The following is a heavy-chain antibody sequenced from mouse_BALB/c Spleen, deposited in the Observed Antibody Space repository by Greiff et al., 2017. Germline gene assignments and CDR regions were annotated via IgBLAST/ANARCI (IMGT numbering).Heavy chain of an antibody. J-gene: IGHJ3*01. V-gene: IGHV1-69*02. CDR2: IYPSDSYT. Sequence: QVQLQQPGAELVRPGASVKLSCKASGYTFTSYWINWVKQRPGQGLEWIGNIYPSDSYTNYNQKFKDKATLTVDKSSSTAYMQLSSPTSEDSAVYYCTREANYYGSSYAPFAYWGQGTLVTVSA. CDR3: TREANYYGSSYAPFAY. D-gene: IGHD1-1*01. CDR1: GYTFTSYW.